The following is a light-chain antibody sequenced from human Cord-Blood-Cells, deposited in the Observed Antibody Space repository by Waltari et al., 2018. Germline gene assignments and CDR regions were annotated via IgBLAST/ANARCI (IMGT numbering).Light chain of an antibody. Sequence: QSALTQPRSVSGSPGQSVTIFCPGTSSDVGGYNHASLYQQHPGKAPKRMIYDVSKRPSGVPDRFSGSKSGNTASLTISGLQAEDEADYYCCSYAGSYTFVFGTGTKVTVL. CDR2: DVS. CDR1: SSDVGGYNH. J-gene: IGLJ1*01. V-gene: IGLV2-11*01. CDR3: CSYAGSYTFV.